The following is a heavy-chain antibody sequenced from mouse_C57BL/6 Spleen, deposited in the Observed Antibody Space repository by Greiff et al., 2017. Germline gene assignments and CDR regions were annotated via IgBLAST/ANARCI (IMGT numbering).Heavy chain of an antibody. V-gene: IGHV1-4*01. CDR2: ITPSSGYT. CDR3: ARHEGFDY. J-gene: IGHJ2*01. CDR1: GYTFTSYT. Sequence: QVQLQQSGAELARPGASVKMSCKASGYTFTSYTMHWVKQRPGQGLEWIGYITPSSGYTKYNQKVKDKATLTADKSSSTAYMQLSSLTSEDSAVYYCARHEGFDYWGKGTTLTVAS.